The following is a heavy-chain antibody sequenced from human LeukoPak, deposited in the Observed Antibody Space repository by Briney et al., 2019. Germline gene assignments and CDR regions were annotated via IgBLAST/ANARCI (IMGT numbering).Heavy chain of an antibody. Sequence: GGSLRLSCAASGFTFSNYAMSWVRQAPGKGLEWVSTIGGSDGITDYADSVKGRFTISRDNSKNTVYLQMNSLRVEDTGEYYCAKVRWMATTADYFDYWGQGILVTVSS. J-gene: IGHJ4*02. D-gene: IGHD5-12*01. V-gene: IGHV3-23*01. CDR1: GFTFSNYA. CDR3: AKVRWMATTADYFDY. CDR2: IGGSDGIT.